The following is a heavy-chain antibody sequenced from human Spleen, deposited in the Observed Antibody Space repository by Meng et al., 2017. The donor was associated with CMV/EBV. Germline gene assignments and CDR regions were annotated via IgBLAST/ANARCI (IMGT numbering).Heavy chain of an antibody. V-gene: IGHV4-39*01. Sequence: SETLSLTCTVSGGSISSYYWSWIRQPPGKGLEWIGSIYHSGSMSGNPSLKSRVTMSVDTSKNQFSLKLSSVTAADTAVYYCARQRMGATSHFDYWGQGTLVTVSS. CDR1: GGSISSYY. D-gene: IGHD1-26*01. CDR2: IYHSGSM. J-gene: IGHJ4*02. CDR3: ARQRMGATSHFDY.